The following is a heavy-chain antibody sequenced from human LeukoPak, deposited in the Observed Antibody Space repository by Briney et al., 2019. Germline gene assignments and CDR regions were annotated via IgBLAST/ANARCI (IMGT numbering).Heavy chain of an antibody. V-gene: IGHV3-74*01. Sequence: GGSLRLSCAASGFTFSNYWMHWVRQAPGKGLVWVSRINSDGINTSYADSVKGRFTISRDNAKNTLNLQMNSLRAEDTAVYYCARDLGQYYDTSDDWFDPWGQGTLVTVSS. D-gene: IGHD3-22*01. CDR1: GFTFSNYW. CDR3: ARDLGQYYDTSDDWFDP. CDR2: INSDGINT. J-gene: IGHJ5*02.